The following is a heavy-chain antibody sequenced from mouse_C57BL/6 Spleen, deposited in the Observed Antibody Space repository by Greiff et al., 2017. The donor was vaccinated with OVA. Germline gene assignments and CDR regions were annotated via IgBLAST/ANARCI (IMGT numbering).Heavy chain of an antibody. CDR1: GFTFSDYG. J-gene: IGHJ2*01. Sequence: EVQLVESGGGLVKPGGSLKLSCAASGFTFSDYGMHWVRQAPETGLELVAYIRSGSSTLYYADTVKGRFTISRDNAKNTLFLQRTRLRAEDTAMYYGARELRSFDYGGKGTTLTVSS. D-gene: IGHD1-1*01. CDR3: ARELRSFDY. CDR2: IRSGSSTL. V-gene: IGHV5-17*01.